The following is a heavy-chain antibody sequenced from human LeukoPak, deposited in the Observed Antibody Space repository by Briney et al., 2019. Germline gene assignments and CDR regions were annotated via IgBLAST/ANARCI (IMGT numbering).Heavy chain of an antibody. CDR1: GGSISSYY. CDR2: IYYSGST. D-gene: IGHD3-10*01. V-gene: IGHV4-59*01. CDR3: ARGDEFGEFP. Sequence: TSETLSLTCTVSGGSISSYYWSWIRQPPGKGLEWIGYIYYSGSTNYNPSLKSRVTILVDTSKNQFSLKLSSVTAADTAVYYCARGDEFGEFPWGQGTLVTVSS. J-gene: IGHJ5*02.